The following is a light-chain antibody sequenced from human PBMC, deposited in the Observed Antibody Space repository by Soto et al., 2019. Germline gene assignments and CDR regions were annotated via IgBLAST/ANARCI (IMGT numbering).Light chain of an antibody. CDR1: QSVSSSY. J-gene: IGKJ3*01. V-gene: IGKV3-20*01. CDR3: QQYGSSPLFT. CDR2: GAS. Sequence: EIVLTQSPGTLSLSPGERATLSCRASQSVSSSYLAWYQQKPGQAPRLLIYGASSRATGIPDRFSGSGSGTDFTHTISRLDPQDFVVYYCQQYGSSPLFTFGPGTKVDIK.